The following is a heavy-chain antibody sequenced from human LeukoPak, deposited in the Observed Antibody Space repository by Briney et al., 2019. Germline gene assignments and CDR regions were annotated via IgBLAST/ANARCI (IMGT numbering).Heavy chain of an antibody. CDR3: ASEINWGSGAFDV. CDR2: IKEDGSEK. V-gene: IGHV3-7*01. Sequence: GGSLRLSCAGSGFMFSNYSMTWVRQAPGKGLEWVANIKEDGSEKYYVDSMKGRFTISRDNAKNSLYLQMNSLRAEDTAVYYCASEINWGSGAFDVWGQGTMVTVSS. J-gene: IGHJ3*01. D-gene: IGHD7-27*01. CDR1: GFMFSNYS.